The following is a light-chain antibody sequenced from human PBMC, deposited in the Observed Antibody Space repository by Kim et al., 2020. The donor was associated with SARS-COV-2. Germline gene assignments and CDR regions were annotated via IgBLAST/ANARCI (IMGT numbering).Light chain of an antibody. CDR1: QDITKY. V-gene: IGKV1-33*01. Sequence: IQMTQSPSSLSASVGDRVTITCQASQDITKYLHWYQQKPGKAPKLLMYDASNLETGVPSRFSGSGSGTDFTFTISSLQPEDIATYYCQQYANVPITFGQGTRLEIK. CDR2: DAS. CDR3: QQYANVPIT. J-gene: IGKJ5*01.